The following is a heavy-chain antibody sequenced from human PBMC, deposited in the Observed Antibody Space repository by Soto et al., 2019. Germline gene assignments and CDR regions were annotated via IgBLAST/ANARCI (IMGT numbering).Heavy chain of an antibody. D-gene: IGHD2-8*01. V-gene: IGHV1-2*04. CDR2: INPKSGGT. CDR1: GYSFTDYH. CDR3: ARGDSKDCSNGVCSFFYYHDMDV. J-gene: IGHJ6*02. Sequence: ASVKVSCKASGYSFTDYHIHWVRQAPGQGLEWLGRINPKSGGTSTAQKFQGWVTMTTDTSISTASMELTRLTSDDTAIYYCARGDSKDCSNGVCSFFYYHDMDVWRQGTMVTVSS.